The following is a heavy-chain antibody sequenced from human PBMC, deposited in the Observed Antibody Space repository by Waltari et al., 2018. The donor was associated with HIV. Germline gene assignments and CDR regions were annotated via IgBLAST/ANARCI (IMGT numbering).Heavy chain of an antibody. Sequence: VQLVETGGGLIQPGGSLRLSCTASGFTVGSNYMSWVRQGPGKGREWVSVIYSDGRTYYADSVKGRFTISRDTSKNTLYLQMNSLRAEDTAVYFCGSLRAADYAMDVWGQGTTVTVSS. CDR3: GSLRAADYAMDV. CDR1: GFTVGSNY. J-gene: IGHJ6*02. D-gene: IGHD6-13*01. CDR2: IYSDGRT. V-gene: IGHV3-53*02.